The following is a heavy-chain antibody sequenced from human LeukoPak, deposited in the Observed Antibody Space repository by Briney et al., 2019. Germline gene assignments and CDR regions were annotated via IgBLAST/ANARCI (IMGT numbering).Heavy chain of an antibody. CDR2: IYYSGST. CDR3: ARRLGRKFGERFYYYHYMDV. Sequence: SSETLSLTCTVSGGSISSSSYYWGWIRQPPGKGLEWIANIYYSGSTYYNPSLKSRVTISVDTSKNQFSLKLSSVTAADTAVYYCARRLGRKFGERFYYYHYMDVRGKGTTVTISS. V-gene: IGHV4-39*07. J-gene: IGHJ6*03. D-gene: IGHD3-10*01. CDR1: GGSISSSSYY.